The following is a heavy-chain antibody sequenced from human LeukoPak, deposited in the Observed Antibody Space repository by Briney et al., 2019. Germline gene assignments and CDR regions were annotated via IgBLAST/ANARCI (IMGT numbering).Heavy chain of an antibody. CDR3: AGLRKNGYFDL. J-gene: IGHJ2*01. CDR2: IIPIFGIA. CDR1: GGTFSSYA. Sequence: SVKVSCKASGGTFSSYAISWVRQAPGQGLEWMGRIIPIFGIANYAQKFQGRVTITADKSTGTAYMELSSLRSEDTAVYYCAGLRKNGYFDLWGRGTLVTVSS. V-gene: IGHV1-69*04.